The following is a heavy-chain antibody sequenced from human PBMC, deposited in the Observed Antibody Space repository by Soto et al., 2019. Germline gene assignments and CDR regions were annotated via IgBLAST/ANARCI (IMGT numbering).Heavy chain of an antibody. V-gene: IGHV1-2*04. CDR3: ARGRVAAAGTADFQH. D-gene: IGHD6-13*01. CDR2: INPNSGGT. Sequence: QVQLVQSGAEVKKPGASVKVSCKASGYTFTGYYMHWVRQAPGQGLEWMGWINPNSGGTNYAQKFQSWVTMTRDTSISTAYMELSRLRSDDTAVYDCARGRVAAAGTADFQHLGQGTLVTVTS. CDR1: GYTFTGYY. J-gene: IGHJ1*01.